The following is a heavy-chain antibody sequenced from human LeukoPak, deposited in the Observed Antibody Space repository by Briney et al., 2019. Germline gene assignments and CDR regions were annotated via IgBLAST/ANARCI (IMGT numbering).Heavy chain of an antibody. CDR1: GGSISSSSYY. J-gene: IGHJ6*02. D-gene: IGHD3-9*01. Sequence: SETLSLTCTVSGGSISSSSYYWGWIRQPPGKGLEWIGSIYYSGSTYYNPSLKSRVTISVDTSKNQFSLKLSSVTAADTAVYYCARLNYDILTGYYYGMDVWGQGTTVTVSS. CDR3: ARLNYDILTGYYYGMDV. CDR2: IYYSGST. V-gene: IGHV4-39*01.